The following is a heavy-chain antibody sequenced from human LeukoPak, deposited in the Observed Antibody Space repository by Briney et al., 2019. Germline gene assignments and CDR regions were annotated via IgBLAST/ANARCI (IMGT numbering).Heavy chain of an antibody. J-gene: IGHJ4*02. CDR2: IYYSGST. Sequence: SETLSLTCTVSGGSISSYYWSWIRQPPGKGLEWIGYIYYSGSTNYNPSLKSRVTISVDTSKNQFSLKLSSVTAADTAVYYCARLYYDFWSGYPAHFDYWGQGTLVTVSS. D-gene: IGHD3-3*01. CDR3: ARLYYDFWSGYPAHFDY. CDR1: GGSISSYY. V-gene: IGHV4-59*08.